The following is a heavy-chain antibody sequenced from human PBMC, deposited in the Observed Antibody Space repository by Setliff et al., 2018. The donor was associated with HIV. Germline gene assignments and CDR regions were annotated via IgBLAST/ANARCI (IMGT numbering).Heavy chain of an antibody. V-gene: IGHV1-24*01. CDR1: GYTLTELS. CDR2: FDPEDGET. CDR3: ATSGFYDILTGPTPGVFDI. D-gene: IGHD3-9*01. J-gene: IGHJ3*02. Sequence: ASVKVSCKVSGYTLTELSVHWVRQAPGEGLEWMGGFDPEDGETIYAEKFQGRVTMTEDTATDTAYMELSSLRSEDTAMYYCATSGFYDILTGPTPGVFDIWGQGTMVT.